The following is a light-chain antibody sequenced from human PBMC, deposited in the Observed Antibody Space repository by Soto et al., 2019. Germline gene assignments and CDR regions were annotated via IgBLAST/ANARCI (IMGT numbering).Light chain of an antibody. CDR3: SSYTSSVTYV. Sequence: QSALTQPASVSGSPGQSITISCTGTTSDVGRYKFVSWYQHHPGKAPKLIIYEVTNRPSGVSNRFSGSKSGNTASLTISGLQAQDEADYYCSSYTSSVTYVFGTGTKVTVL. V-gene: IGLV2-14*01. CDR2: EVT. CDR1: TSDVGRYKF. J-gene: IGLJ1*01.